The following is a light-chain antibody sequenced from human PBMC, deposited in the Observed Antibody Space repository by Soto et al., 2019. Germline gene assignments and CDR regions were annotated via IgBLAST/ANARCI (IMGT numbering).Light chain of an antibody. V-gene: IGLV8-61*01. CDR3: RLYMGSGIAV. Sequence: QPVVTQEPSFSVSPGGTVTLTCCLRSGSVSTSHFASWYQQTPGQAPRTLIYSTNTRSSGVPDRFSGSIFGNKAALTIAGAQADDEADYSCRLYMGSGIAVFGGGTQLTDL. CDR2: STN. CDR1: SGSVSTSHF. J-gene: IGLJ7*01.